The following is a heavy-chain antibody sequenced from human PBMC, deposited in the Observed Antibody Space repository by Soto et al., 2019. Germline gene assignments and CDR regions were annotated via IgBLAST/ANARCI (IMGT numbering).Heavy chain of an antibody. Sequence: EVQLVESGGGLVQPGGSLRLSYAASGFTFSSYWMHWVRQAPGKGLVWVSRINSDGSSTSYADSVKGRFTISRDNAKNTLYLQMNSLRAEDTAVYYCAREDYRTRSYYYYMDVWGKGTTVTVSS. CDR1: GFTFSSYW. J-gene: IGHJ6*03. V-gene: IGHV3-74*01. CDR2: INSDGSST. D-gene: IGHD4-17*01. CDR3: AREDYRTRSYYYYMDV.